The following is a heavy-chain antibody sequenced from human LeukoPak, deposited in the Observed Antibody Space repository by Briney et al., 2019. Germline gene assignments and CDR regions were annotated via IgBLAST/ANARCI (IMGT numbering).Heavy chain of an antibody. CDR1: GFTFRSYW. CDR3: AKSLEPIVVVVAALDY. CDR2: ISGSGGST. D-gene: IGHD2-15*01. V-gene: IGHV3-23*01. J-gene: IGHJ4*02. Sequence: GGSLRLSCAASGFTFRSYWMNWVRQAPGKGLEWVSAISGSGGSTYYADSVKGRFTISRDNSKNTLYLQMNSLRAEDTAVYYCAKSLEPIVVVVAALDYWGQGTLVTVSS.